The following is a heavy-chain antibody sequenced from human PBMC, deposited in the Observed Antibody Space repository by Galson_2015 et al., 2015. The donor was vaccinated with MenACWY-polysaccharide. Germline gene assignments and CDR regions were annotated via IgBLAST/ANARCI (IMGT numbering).Heavy chain of an antibody. D-gene: IGHD3-16*02. Sequence: SVKVSCKASGGTFSSYAISWVRQAPGQGLEWMGRIIPILGIANYAQKFQGRVTMTRNTSISTAYMELSSLRSEDTAVYYCARPMAQITFGGVIVYYYYGMDVWGQGTTVTVSS. CDR3: ARPMAQITFGGVIVYYYYGMDV. CDR1: GGTFSSYA. J-gene: IGHJ6*02. CDR2: IIPILGIA. V-gene: IGHV1-69*04.